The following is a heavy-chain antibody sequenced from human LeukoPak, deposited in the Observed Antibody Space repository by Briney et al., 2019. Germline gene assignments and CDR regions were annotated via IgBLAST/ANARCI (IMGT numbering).Heavy chain of an antibody. CDR3: ARGRSSSWYGRDYYYYMDV. CDR1: GYIFTSYF. Sequence: ASVKVSCKASGYIFTSYFMHWVRQAPGQGLEWMGLINPSGGSTRYAQKFQGRVTITADKSTSTAYMELSSLRSEDTAVYYCARGRSSSWYGRDYYYYMDVWGKGTTVTVSS. D-gene: IGHD6-13*01. CDR2: INPSGGST. J-gene: IGHJ6*03. V-gene: IGHV1-46*01.